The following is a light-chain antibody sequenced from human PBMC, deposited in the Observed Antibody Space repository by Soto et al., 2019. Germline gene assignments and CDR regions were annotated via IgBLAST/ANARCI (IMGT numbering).Light chain of an antibody. Sequence: DVQMTQSPSTLSASIGDRVFITCRASQSVGTWLAWYQQKPGKAPDLLIYDASNLESGVPSRFSGIGSGTEFTLTINGLQPADFATYYCQQYYVYPLTFGGGTKVEIE. CDR1: QSVGTW. CDR3: QQYYVYPLT. J-gene: IGKJ4*01. CDR2: DAS. V-gene: IGKV1-5*01.